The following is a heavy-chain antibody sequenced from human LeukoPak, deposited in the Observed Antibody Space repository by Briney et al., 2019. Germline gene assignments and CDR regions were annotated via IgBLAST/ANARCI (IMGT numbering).Heavy chain of an antibody. J-gene: IGHJ4*02. CDR2: INPSSGGT. Sequence: ASVKVSCKASGYTFTGYYMHWVRQAPGQGLEWMGWINPSSGGTNYAQKFQGRVTMTRDMSTSTVYMELSSLRSEDTAVYYCARDLGMDYWGQGTLVTVSS. CDR1: GYTFTGYY. V-gene: IGHV1-2*02. D-gene: IGHD7-27*01. CDR3: ARDLGMDY.